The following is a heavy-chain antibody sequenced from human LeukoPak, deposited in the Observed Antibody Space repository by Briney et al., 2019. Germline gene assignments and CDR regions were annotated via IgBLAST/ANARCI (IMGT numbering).Heavy chain of an antibody. CDR3: ARGAREGFDP. Sequence: PGGSLRLSCAASGFTFSTYDMHWVRQATGKGLEWVSGIGARGDTYYSASVKGRFTISRENAKNSLYLQMNSLRAGDTALYYCARGAREGFDPWGQGTLVTVSS. J-gene: IGHJ5*02. CDR2: IGARGDT. V-gene: IGHV3-13*01. CDR1: GFTFSTYD.